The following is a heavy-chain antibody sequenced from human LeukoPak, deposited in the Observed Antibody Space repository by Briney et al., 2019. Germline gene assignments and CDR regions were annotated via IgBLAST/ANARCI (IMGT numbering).Heavy chain of an antibody. V-gene: IGHV4-59*01. J-gene: IGHJ6*02. D-gene: IGHD3-10*02. CDR1: GGSISSYY. CDR2: IYYSGST. Sequence: PSETLSLTCTVSGGSISSYYWSWIRQPPGKGLEWIGYIYYSGSTNYNPSLKSRVTISVDTSKNQFSLKLSSVTAADTAVYYCARHVVSRTNYYYGMDVWGQGTTVTVSS. CDR3: ARHVVSRTNYYYGMDV.